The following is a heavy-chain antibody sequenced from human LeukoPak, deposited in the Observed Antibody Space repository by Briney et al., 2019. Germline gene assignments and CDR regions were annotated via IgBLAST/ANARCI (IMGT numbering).Heavy chain of an antibody. CDR2: IYYSGST. CDR3: ARHMDSSRNNYYYYYYMDV. D-gene: IGHD6-13*01. J-gene: IGHJ6*03. V-gene: IGHV4-59*08. Sequence: PSETLSLTCTVSGGSISSYYWSWIRQPPGKGLEWIVYIYYSGSTNYNPSLKSRVTISVDTSKNPFSLKLSSVTAADAAVYYCARHMDSSRNNYYYYYYMDVWGKGTTVTISS. CDR1: GGSISSYY.